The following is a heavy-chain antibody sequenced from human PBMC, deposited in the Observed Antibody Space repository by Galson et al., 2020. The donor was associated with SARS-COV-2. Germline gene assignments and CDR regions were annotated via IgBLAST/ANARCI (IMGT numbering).Heavy chain of an antibody. Sequence: SQTLSLTCTVSGGSISSYYWSWIRQPPGTGLEWIGYIYYSGSTNYNPSLKSRVTISVDTSKNQFSLKLSSVTAADTAVYYCARAGRGQQLALTYYYYHGMDVWGQGTTVTVSS. D-gene: IGHD6-13*01. CDR1: GGSISSYY. CDR2: IYYSGST. CDR3: ARAGRGQQLALTYYYYHGMDV. J-gene: IGHJ6*02. V-gene: IGHV4-59*01.